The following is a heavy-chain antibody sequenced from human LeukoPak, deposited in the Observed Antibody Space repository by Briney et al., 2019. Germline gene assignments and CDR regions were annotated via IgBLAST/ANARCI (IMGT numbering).Heavy chain of an antibody. J-gene: IGHJ4*02. V-gene: IGHV4-34*01. D-gene: IGHD6-13*01. CDR3: ARGSGIAAAGMYY. CDR2: INHSGST. CDR1: GGSFSGYY. Sequence: SETLSLTCAVYGGSFSGYYWSWVRQPPGKGLEWIGEINHSGSTNYNPSLKSRVTISVDTSKNQFSLKLSSVTAADTAVYYCARGSGIAAAGMYYWGQGTLVTVSS.